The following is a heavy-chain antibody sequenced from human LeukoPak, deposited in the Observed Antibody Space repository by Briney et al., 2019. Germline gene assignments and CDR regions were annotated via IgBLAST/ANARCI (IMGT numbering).Heavy chain of an antibody. CDR3: AKAGGIAAAGTKYYFDY. V-gene: IGHV3-23*01. Sequence: PGGSLRLSCAASGFTFSSYGMSWVRQAPGKGLEWVSAISGSGGSTYYADSVKGRFTISRDNSKNTLYLQMNSLRAEDTAVYYCAKAGGIAAAGTKYYFDYWGQGTLVTVSS. D-gene: IGHD6-13*01. J-gene: IGHJ4*02. CDR1: GFTFSSYG. CDR2: ISGSGGST.